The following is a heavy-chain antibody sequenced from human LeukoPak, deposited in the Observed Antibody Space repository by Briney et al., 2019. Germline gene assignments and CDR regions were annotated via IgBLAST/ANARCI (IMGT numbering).Heavy chain of an antibody. J-gene: IGHJ5*02. V-gene: IGHV4-34*01. Sequence: SETLSLTCAVYGGSFSGYYWSWIRQPPGKGLEWIGEINHSGSTNYNPFLKSRVTISVDTSKNQFSLKLSSVTAADTAVYYCARGRYCSGGSCLGGKWFDPWGQGTLVTVSS. D-gene: IGHD2-15*01. CDR1: GGSFSGYY. CDR3: ARGRYCSGGSCLGGKWFDP. CDR2: INHSGST.